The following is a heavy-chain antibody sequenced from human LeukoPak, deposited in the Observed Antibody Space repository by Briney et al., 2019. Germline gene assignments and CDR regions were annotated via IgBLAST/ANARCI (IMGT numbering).Heavy chain of an antibody. J-gene: IGHJ4*02. CDR2: IYYSGST. CDR3: ARAMVSGSYSDY. CDR1: GGSISSGDYY. Sequence: SETLSLTCTVSGGSISSGDYYWSWIRQPPGKGLEWIGYIYYSGSTYYNPSLKSRVTISVDTSKNQFSLKLSSVTAADTAVYYCARAMVSGSYSDYWGQGTLVTVSS. V-gene: IGHV4-30-4*01. D-gene: IGHD1-26*01.